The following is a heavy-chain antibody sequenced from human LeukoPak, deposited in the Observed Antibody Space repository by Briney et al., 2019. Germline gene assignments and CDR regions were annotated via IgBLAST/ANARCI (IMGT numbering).Heavy chain of an antibody. J-gene: IGHJ4*02. CDR1: GYTFTSYY. CDR2: ITPSGGST. CDR3: ARESGSYSHSAIYYFDY. Sequence: ASVKVSCKASGYTFTSYYMHWVRQPPGQGLGGRGIITPSGGSTSYAQKFQGRVTMTRDTSTSTVYMELGSLRSEDTAVYYCARESGSYSHSAIYYFDYWGQGTLVTVSS. V-gene: IGHV1-46*01. D-gene: IGHD3-10*01.